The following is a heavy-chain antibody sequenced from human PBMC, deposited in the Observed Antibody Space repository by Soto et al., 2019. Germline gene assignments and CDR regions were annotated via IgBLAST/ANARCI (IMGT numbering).Heavy chain of an antibody. CDR3: AKVAV. D-gene: IGHD6-19*01. V-gene: IGHV3-30*18. CDR2: ISYDGSNK. J-gene: IGHJ4*02. Sequence: QVQLVESGGGVVQPGRSLRLSCAASGFTFSSYGMHWVRQAPGKGLEWVAVISYDGSNKYYADSVKGRFTISRDNSKNTLYLQMNSLRAEDTAVYYCAKVAVWGQGTLVTVSS. CDR1: GFTFSSYG.